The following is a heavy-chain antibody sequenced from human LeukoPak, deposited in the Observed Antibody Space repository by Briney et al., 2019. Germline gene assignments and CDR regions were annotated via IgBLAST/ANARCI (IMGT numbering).Heavy chain of an antibody. D-gene: IGHD4-17*01. J-gene: IGHJ5*02. CDR3: ARARLRALGWFDP. CDR2: INPNSGGT. Sequence: ASVKVSCKASGYTFTSYHMHWVRQAPGQGLEWMGWINPNSGGTNYAQKFQGRVTMTRDTSISTAYMELSRLRSDDTAVYYCARARLRALGWFDPWGQGTLVTVSS. V-gene: IGHV1-2*02. CDR1: GYTFTSYH.